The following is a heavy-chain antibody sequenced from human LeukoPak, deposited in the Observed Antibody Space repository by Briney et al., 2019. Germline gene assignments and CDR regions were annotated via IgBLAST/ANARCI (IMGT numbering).Heavy chain of an antibody. J-gene: IGHJ5*02. D-gene: IGHD3-22*01. CDR2: INTNTGNP. CDR1: GYTFTSYA. V-gene: IGHV7-4-1*02. CDR3: ARLYDSSGLFPNWFDP. Sequence: ASVKVSCKASGYTFTSYAMNWVRQAPGQGLEWMGWINTNTGNPTCAQGFTGRFVFSLDTSVSTAYLQISSLKAEDTAVYYCARLYDSSGLFPNWFDPWGQGTLVTVSS.